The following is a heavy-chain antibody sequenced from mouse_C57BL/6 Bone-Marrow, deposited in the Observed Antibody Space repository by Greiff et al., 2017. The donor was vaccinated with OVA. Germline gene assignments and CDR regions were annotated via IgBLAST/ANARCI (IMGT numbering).Heavy chain of an antibody. CDR3: ARPGFAY. CDR2: ISNGGGST. CDR1: GFTFSDYY. V-gene: IGHV5-12*01. Sequence: EVQLMESGGGLVQPGGSLKLSCAASGFTFSDYYMYWVRQTPEKRLEWVAYISNGGGSTYYPDTVKGRFTISRDNAKNTLYLQMSRLKSEDTAMYYCARPGFAYWGQGTLVTVSA. J-gene: IGHJ3*01.